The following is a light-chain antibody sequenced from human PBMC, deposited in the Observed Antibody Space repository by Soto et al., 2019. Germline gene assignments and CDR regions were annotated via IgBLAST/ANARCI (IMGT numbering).Light chain of an antibody. V-gene: IGKV1-39*01. CDR2: AAS. Sequence: IQMTQSPSSLSASVGDSVTITCRASQSISSFLNWYQQKRGKAPKLLIYAASILQSGVPSRFSGRESGTDFTLSISSLQPEDFATYYCQQSYSTPLTFGGGTKVEIK. J-gene: IGKJ4*01. CDR1: QSISSF. CDR3: QQSYSTPLT.